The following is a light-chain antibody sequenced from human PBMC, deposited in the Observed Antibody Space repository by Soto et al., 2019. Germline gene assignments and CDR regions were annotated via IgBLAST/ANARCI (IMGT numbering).Light chain of an antibody. CDR2: EVS. Sequence: QSVLTQPPSASGSPGQSVTISCTGTSSDVGGYNYVSWYQQHPGKAPKLMIYEVSKRPSGVPDRFSGSKSGNTASLTVSGLQAEDEADYYCSSYVGSNNFVFRTGTKLTVL. CDR1: SSDVGGYNY. V-gene: IGLV2-8*01. CDR3: SSYVGSNNFV. J-gene: IGLJ1*01.